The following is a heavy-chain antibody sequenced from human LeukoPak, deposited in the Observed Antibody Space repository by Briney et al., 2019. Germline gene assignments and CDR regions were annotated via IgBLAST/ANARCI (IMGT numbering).Heavy chain of an antibody. V-gene: IGHV3-30*18. CDR3: AKGYYDFWSGYYMPGGMDV. CDR1: GFTFSSYG. D-gene: IGHD3-3*01. Sequence: PGRSLRLSCAASGFTFSSYGMHWVRQAPGKGLEWVTVISYDGINKYYADSVKGRFTISRDNSNNALYLQMNSLRAEDTAVYYCAKGYYDFWSGYYMPGGMDVWGQGTTVTVSS. CDR2: ISYDGINK. J-gene: IGHJ6*02.